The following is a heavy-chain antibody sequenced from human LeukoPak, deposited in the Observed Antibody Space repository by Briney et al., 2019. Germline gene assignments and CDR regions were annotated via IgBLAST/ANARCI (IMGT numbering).Heavy chain of an antibody. CDR1: GYTFTSYG. CDR2: ISAYNGNT. Sequence: SVKVSCKASGYTFTSYGISWVRQAPGQGLEWMGWISAYNGNTNYAQKLQGRVTMTTDTSTSTAYMELRSLRSDDTAVYYCARRSITMVRGVAISYYYMDVWGKGTTVTVSS. CDR3: ARRSITMVRGVAISYYYMDV. D-gene: IGHD3-10*01. V-gene: IGHV1-18*01. J-gene: IGHJ6*03.